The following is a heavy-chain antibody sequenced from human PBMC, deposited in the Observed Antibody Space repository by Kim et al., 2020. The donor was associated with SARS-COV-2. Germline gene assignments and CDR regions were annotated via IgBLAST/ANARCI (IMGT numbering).Heavy chain of an antibody. CDR2: GGT. V-gene: IGHV1-2*02. J-gene: IGHJ4*02. Sequence: GGTNYAQTFQGRVTMTRDTSITTVYLELTRLRFDDTAVYYCARSSLLDFDYWGQGTLVTVSS. CDR3: ARSSLLDFDY. D-gene: IGHD3-10*01.